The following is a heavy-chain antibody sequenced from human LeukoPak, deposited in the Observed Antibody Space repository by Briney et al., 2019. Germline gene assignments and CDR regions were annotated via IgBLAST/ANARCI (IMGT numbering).Heavy chain of an antibody. J-gene: IGHJ4*02. CDR2: MRPDTGFT. CDR3: ATYSRSWAGFDY. CDR1: GYTFSSHN. V-gene: IGHV1-8*01. D-gene: IGHD6-13*01. Sequence: ASVKVSCKASGYTFSSHNINWVRQVSGHRLEWMGWMRPDTGFTGYAQKFRGRVTMTRDTSISTAYMELSSLRSEDTAVYYCATYSRSWAGFDYWGQGTLVTVSS.